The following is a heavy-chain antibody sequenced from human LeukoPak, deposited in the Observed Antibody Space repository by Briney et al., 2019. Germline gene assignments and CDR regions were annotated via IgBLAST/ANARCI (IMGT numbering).Heavy chain of an antibody. Sequence: ASVKVSCKASGYTFTSYGISWVRQAPGQGLEWMGWISAYNGNTNYAQKLQGRVTMTTDTSTSTAYMELRSLRSDDTAVYYCARDGGYYGSGSSHDYWGQGTLVTVSS. D-gene: IGHD3-10*01. V-gene: IGHV1-18*01. CDR2: ISAYNGNT. CDR1: GYTFTSYG. J-gene: IGHJ4*02. CDR3: ARDGGYYGSGSSHDY.